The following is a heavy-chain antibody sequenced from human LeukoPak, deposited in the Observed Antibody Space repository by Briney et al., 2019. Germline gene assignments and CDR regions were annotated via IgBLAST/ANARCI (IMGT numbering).Heavy chain of an antibody. V-gene: IGHV4-4*09. J-gene: IGHJ4*02. CDR2: ISTSGST. D-gene: IGHD5-18*01. Sequence: SETLSLTCAVSVASISNYYWSWIRQAPGKGLEWIGYISTSGSTNYNPSLKSRVSISLDTSNNRFSLNLNSVTAADTAVYFCASPRTSYRYTFDYWGPGALVTVSS. CDR1: VASISNYY. CDR3: ASPRTSYRYTFDY.